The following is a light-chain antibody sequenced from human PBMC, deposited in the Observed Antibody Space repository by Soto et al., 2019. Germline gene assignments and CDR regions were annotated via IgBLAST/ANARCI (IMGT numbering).Light chain of an antibody. J-gene: IGKJ2*01. CDR1: QSVSSS. V-gene: IGKV3-15*01. Sequence: ELVMTQSPATLSVSPGERATLSCRASQSVSSSLAWYQQKPGQAPRLLIYGASTGATGIPARFSGSGSGTEFPLTISSLQSEDFAVYYCQQYNNWPYTFGQGTKLEIK. CDR2: GAS. CDR3: QQYNNWPYT.